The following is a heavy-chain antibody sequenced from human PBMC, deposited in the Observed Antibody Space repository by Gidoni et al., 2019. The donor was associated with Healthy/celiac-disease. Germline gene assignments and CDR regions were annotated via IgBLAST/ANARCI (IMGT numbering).Heavy chain of an antibody. CDR2: ISYDGSNK. Sequence: QVQLVESGGGVVQPGRSLRLSCAASGFTLSSYGMHWVRQAPGKGLEWVAVISYDGSNKYYADSVKGRITISRDNSKNTLYLQMNSLRAEDTAVYYCAKDRYSSGRGLFDYWGQGTLVTVSS. D-gene: IGHD6-19*01. V-gene: IGHV3-30*18. CDR3: AKDRYSSGRGLFDY. J-gene: IGHJ4*02. CDR1: GFTLSSYG.